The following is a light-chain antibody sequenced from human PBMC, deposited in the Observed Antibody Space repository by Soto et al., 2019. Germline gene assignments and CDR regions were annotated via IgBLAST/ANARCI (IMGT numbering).Light chain of an antibody. V-gene: IGKV3-20*01. J-gene: IGKJ5*01. CDR1: QSLTNSF. CDR3: QQYGTSEII. CDR2: DTS. Sequence: VMTQSPLSLPVTLGQPASISCRASQSLTNSFMAWYQQKPGQAPRLLIYDTSSRASGIPDRFSGSGSGTDFTLTISRLETEDFAVFYCQQYGTSEIIFGQGTRLEIK.